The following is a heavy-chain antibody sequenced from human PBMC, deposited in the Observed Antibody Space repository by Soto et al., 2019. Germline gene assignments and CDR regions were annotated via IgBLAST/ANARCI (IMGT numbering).Heavy chain of an antibody. CDR2: IIPILGIA. D-gene: IGHD5-12*01. J-gene: IGHJ4*02. CDR3: ASLEMATIPLPLDY. CDR1: GGTFSSYT. V-gene: IGHV1-69*02. Sequence: QVQLVQSGAEVKKPGSSVKVSCKASGGTFSSYTISWVRQAPGQGLEWMGRIIPILGIANYAQKFQGRVTITADKSTSTAYMELSSLRSEDTVVYYCASLEMATIPLPLDYWGQGTLVTVSS.